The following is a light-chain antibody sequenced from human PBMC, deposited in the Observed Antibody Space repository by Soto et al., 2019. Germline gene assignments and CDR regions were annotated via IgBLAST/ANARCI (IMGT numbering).Light chain of an antibody. CDR3: CSYEGSSTGV. CDR2: EDS. Sequence: QSALTQPASVSGSPGQSITISCTGTSSDVGSYNLVSWYQKHPGKAPKLMIYEDSKRPSGVSNRFSGSKSGNTASLTISGVQNDDEADYYCCSYEGSSTGVFGGGTKLTVL. J-gene: IGLJ3*02. V-gene: IGLV2-23*01. CDR1: SSDVGSYNL.